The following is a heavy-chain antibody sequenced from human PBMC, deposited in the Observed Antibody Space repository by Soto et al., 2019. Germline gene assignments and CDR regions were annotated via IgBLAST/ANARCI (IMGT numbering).Heavy chain of an antibody. CDR3: ARGGDYYASGMDYYYYALDV. J-gene: IGHJ6*02. CDR2: IYYSGNT. D-gene: IGHD3-10*01. CDR1: GGSISSHY. V-gene: IGHV4-59*11. Sequence: SETLSLTCTVSGGSISSHYWSWIRQPPGQGLEWIGYIYYSGNTNYNPSIKSRVTKKEDTSKNQFSMKLTSMTDADTAVYYCARGGDYYASGMDYYYYALDVGGQGTTVTV.